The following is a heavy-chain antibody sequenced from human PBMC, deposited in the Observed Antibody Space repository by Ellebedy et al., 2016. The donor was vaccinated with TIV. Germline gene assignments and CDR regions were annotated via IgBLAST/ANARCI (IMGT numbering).Heavy chain of an antibody. CDR3: ARRPYDSSGYYHLDY. Sequence: AASVKVSCKASGYTFTTYGFTWVRQAPGQGLEWVGWISTYNGNTNSAQSLQGRVTMTTDTSTSTAYMELRSLRSDDTAVYYCARRPYDSSGYYHLDYWGQGTLVTVSS. CDR2: ISTYNGNT. V-gene: IGHV1-18*01. J-gene: IGHJ4*02. D-gene: IGHD3-22*01. CDR1: GYTFTTYG.